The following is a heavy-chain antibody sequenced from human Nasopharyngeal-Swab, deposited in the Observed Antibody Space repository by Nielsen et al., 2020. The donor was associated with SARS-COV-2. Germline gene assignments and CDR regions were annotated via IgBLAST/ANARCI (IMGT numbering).Heavy chain of an antibody. CDR1: GFTFSSYA. CDR3: ARDMWYGDGGMDV. CDR2: ISYDGSNK. J-gene: IGHJ6*02. V-gene: IGHV3-30-3*01. D-gene: IGHD4-17*01. Sequence: GESLKISCAASGFTFSSYAMHWVRQAPGKGLEWVAVISYDGSNKYYADSVKGRFTISRDNSKTTLYLQMNSLRAEDTAVYYCARDMWYGDGGMDVWGQGTTVTVSS.